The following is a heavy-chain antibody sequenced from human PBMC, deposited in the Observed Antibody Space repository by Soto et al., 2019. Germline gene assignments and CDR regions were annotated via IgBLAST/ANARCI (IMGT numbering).Heavy chain of an antibody. CDR2: IYPGDSDT. V-gene: IGHV5-51*01. D-gene: IGHD2-15*01. CDR1: GYSFTSYW. Sequence: GESLKISCKGSGYSFTSYWIGWVRQMPGKGLEWMGIIYPGDSDTRYSPSFQGQVTTAADKSISTAYLQWSRLKASDTAMYYCARSGIYPGRYCSGGSCYDLGNYYYYMDVWGKGTTVTVSS. J-gene: IGHJ6*03. CDR3: ARSGIYPGRYCSGGSCYDLGNYYYYMDV.